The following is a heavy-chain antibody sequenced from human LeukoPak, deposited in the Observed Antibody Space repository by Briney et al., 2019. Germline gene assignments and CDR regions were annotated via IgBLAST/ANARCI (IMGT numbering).Heavy chain of an antibody. V-gene: IGHV3-23*01. J-gene: IGHJ6*03. CDR2: ISGSGGST. D-gene: IGHD3-10*01. CDR1: GFTFSSYA. CDR3: AKRKGFGYMISNYYYYYMDV. Sequence: GGPLRLSCAASGFTFSSYAMSWVRQAPGKGLEWVSAISGSGGSTYYADSVKGRFTISRDNSKNTLYLQMNSLRAEDTAVYYCAKRKGFGYMISNYYYYYMDVWGKGTTVTISS.